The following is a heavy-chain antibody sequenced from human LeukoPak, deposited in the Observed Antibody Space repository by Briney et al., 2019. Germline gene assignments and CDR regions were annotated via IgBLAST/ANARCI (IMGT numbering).Heavy chain of an antibody. Sequence: PSETLSLTCTVSGGSISGYYWNWIRQPPGEGLEWIAYVHYTGSTNYNPSLKSRVTISLGTSKNQFSLKLSSVTAADTAVYYCATQSSSSWDHHDAFDIWGQGTMVTVSS. J-gene: IGHJ3*02. CDR3: ATQSSSSWDHHDAFDI. V-gene: IGHV4-59*08. CDR2: VHYTGST. D-gene: IGHD6-13*01. CDR1: GGSISGYY.